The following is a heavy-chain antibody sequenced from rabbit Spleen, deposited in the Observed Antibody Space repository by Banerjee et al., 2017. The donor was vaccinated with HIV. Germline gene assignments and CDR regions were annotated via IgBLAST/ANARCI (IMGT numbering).Heavy chain of an antibody. J-gene: IGHJ4*01. V-gene: IGHV1S45*01. D-gene: IGHD6-1*01. CDR3: ARPDFAWDAPYTYPTYFHF. Sequence: QEQLVESGGGLVQLEGSLTLTCKASGFSFSSTYYMCWVRQAPGKGLEWFGCIDTGISARTYYASWAKARFTISKASSTTVTLQMTSLTAADTATYFCARPDFAWDAPYTYPTYFHFWGPGTLVTVS. CDR1: GFSFSSTYY. CDR2: IDTGISART.